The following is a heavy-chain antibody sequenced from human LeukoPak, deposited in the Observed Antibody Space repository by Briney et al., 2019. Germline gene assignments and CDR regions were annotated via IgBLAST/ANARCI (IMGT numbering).Heavy chain of an antibody. V-gene: IGHV3-53*01. CDR2: IYSGGST. CDR3: ARGQNIPA. Sequence: KAGGSLRLSCAASGFIVSSNYMNWVRQAPGKGLEWVSVIYSGGSTYYADSVKGRFTISRDNSENTLYLQMNSLRAEDTAVYYCARGQNIPAWGQGTLVTVSS. J-gene: IGHJ4*02. CDR1: GFIVSSNY. D-gene: IGHD1/OR15-1a*01.